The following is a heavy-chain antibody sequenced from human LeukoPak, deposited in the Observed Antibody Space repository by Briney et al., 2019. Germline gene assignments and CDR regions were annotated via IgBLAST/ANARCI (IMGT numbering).Heavy chain of an antibody. CDR2: IYSSGTT. J-gene: IGHJ4*02. Sequence: SETLSLTCIVSGDSISGSDYYWGWIRQTPGKGLEWIGCIYSSGTTFYNPSFQSRVTVSVDTSKNQLSLQLTSVTAADAAMYYCARNPNLVVVVLPTPSVFDSWGQGTLVAVSS. CDR3: ARNPNLVVVVLPTPSVFDS. V-gene: IGHV4-39*01. D-gene: IGHD2-15*01. CDR1: GDSISGSDYY.